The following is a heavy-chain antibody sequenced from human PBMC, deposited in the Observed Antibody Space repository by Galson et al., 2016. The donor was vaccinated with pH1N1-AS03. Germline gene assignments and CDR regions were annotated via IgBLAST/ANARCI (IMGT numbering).Heavy chain of an antibody. CDR3: ARTRTRGYGLLQFDS. J-gene: IGHJ5*01. D-gene: IGHD5-18*01. Sequence: SVKVSCKASGGTFDTFGISWVRQAPGLGLEWMGGIIPILNRAKYAPKFRGRVTITADDSTSTAYMDLSNRRSEDTAVYYCARTRTRGYGLLQFDSWSQGTLVTVSS. CDR2: IIPILNRA. CDR1: GGTFDTFG. V-gene: IGHV1-69*13.